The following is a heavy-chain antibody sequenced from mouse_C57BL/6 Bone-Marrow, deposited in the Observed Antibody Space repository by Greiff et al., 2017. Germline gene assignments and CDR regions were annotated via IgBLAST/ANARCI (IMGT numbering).Heavy chain of an antibody. CDR3: ARSGLNYFDY. CDR2: IHPNSGST. J-gene: IGHJ2*01. CDR1: GYTFTSYW. Sequence: QVQLQQPGAELVKPGASVKLSCKASGYTFTSYWMHWVKQRPGQGLEWIGTIHPNSGSTNYNEKFKSKATLTVDKSSSTAYMQLSSLTSEDSAVYYCARSGLNYFDYWGQGTTLTVSS. V-gene: IGHV1-64*01. D-gene: IGHD3-1*01.